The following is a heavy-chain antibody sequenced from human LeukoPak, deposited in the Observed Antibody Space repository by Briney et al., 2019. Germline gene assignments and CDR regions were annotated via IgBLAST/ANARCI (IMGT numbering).Heavy chain of an antibody. V-gene: IGHV3-21*01. CDR2: IGISSNKI. CDR3: ARQETSSYNGAFDI. Sequence: PGGSLRLSCAASGFTLRSYTMNWVRQAPGKGLEWVSSIGISSNKIYYADSVKGRFTISRDNAKNSLYLQMNSLRADDTAVYHCARQETSSYNGAFDIWGQGTMVTVSS. J-gene: IGHJ3*02. CDR1: GFTLRSYT. D-gene: IGHD1-26*01.